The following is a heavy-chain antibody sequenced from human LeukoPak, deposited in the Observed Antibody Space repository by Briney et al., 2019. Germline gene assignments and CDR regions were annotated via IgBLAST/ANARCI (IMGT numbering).Heavy chain of an antibody. V-gene: IGHV1-69*05. J-gene: IGHJ4*02. CDR2: IIPIFGTA. D-gene: IGHD6-13*01. CDR1: GCTFSSYA. Sequence: VASVKVSCKASGCTFSSYAISWVRQAPGQGLEWMGGIIPIFGTANYAQKFQGRVTMTTDESTSTAHMELSSLRSEDTAVYYCARDHSSSCKWGQGTLVTVSS. CDR3: ARDHSSSCK.